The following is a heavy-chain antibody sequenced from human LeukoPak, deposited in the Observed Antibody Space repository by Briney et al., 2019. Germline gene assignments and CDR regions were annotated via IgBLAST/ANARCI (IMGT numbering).Heavy chain of an antibody. D-gene: IGHD6-13*01. Sequence: GGSLRLSRAASGFTFSSYSMNCVRQAPGKGLEWVSSISSSSSYIYYADSVKGRFTISRDNAKNSLYLQMNSLRAEDTAVYYCARGAGSSWYLGYYFDYWGQGTLVTVSS. CDR2: ISSSSSYI. J-gene: IGHJ4*02. CDR3: ARGAGSSWYLGYYFDY. V-gene: IGHV3-21*01. CDR1: GFTFSSYS.